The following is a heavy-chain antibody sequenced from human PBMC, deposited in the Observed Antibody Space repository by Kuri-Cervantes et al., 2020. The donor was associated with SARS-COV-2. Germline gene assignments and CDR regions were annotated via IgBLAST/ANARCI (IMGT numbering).Heavy chain of an antibody. CDR2: MSYDGTNK. Sequence: GESLKISCTASGFTFKNYAIHWVRQAPGKGLEWVALMSYDGTNKYYADSVKGRFTISRDNSKSTLYLQMNSLRVEDTAVYYCASYPSYDYGDYVAVYYFDYWGQGTLVTVSS. V-gene: IGHV3-30*04. D-gene: IGHD4-17*01. CDR3: ASYPSYDYGDYVAVYYFDY. J-gene: IGHJ4*02. CDR1: GFTFKNYA.